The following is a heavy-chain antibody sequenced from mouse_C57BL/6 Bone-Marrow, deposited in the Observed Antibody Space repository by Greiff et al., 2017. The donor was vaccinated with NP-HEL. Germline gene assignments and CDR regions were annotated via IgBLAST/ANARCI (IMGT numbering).Heavy chain of an antibody. D-gene: IGHD1-1*01. CDR3: TSFITTVVATDV. V-gene: IGHV14-4*01. CDR1: GFNIKDDY. J-gene: IGHJ1*03. CDR2: IDPENGDT. Sequence: EVQLQQSGAELVRPGASVKLSCTASGFNIKDDYMHWVKQRPEQGLEWIGWIDPENGDTEYASKFQGKATITADTSSNTAYLQLSSLTSEDTAVYYCTSFITTVVATDVWGTGTTVTVSS.